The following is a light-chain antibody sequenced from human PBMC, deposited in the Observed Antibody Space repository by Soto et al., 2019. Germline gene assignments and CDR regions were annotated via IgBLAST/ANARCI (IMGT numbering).Light chain of an antibody. CDR1: SSDVGGYNY. V-gene: IGLV2-14*01. CDR2: EVI. J-gene: IGLJ3*02. Sequence: QSALTQPASVSGSPGQSITISCTGTSSDVGGYNYVSWYQQHPGEAPKLIIYEVINRPSGLSNRFSGSKSGNTASLTISGLQAEDEADYYCSSYTTANTLLFGGGTKLPVL. CDR3: SSYTTANTLL.